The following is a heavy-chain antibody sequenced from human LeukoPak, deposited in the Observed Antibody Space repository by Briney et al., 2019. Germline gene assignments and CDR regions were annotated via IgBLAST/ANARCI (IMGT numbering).Heavy chain of an antibody. J-gene: IGHJ4*02. CDR2: IYYTGST. CDR1: GFTFRDSA. CDR3: AREGGGYGSSSVYQAFDY. V-gene: IGHV4-59*01. D-gene: IGHD6-6*01. Sequence: PGGSLRLSCAASGFTFRDSAMSWIRQPPGKGLEWIGYIYYTGSTNYNPSLKSRLTISVDTSKNQFSLKLTSVTAADTAVYYCAREGGGYGSSSVYQAFDYWGQGTLVTVSS.